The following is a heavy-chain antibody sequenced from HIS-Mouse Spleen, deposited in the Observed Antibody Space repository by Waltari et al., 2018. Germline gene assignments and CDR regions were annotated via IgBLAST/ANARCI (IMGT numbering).Heavy chain of an antibody. J-gene: IGHJ2*01. D-gene: IGHD6-13*01. V-gene: IGHV4-39*07. CDR1: GRSISSSSYY. Sequence: QLQLQESGPGLVKPSETLSLTCTVSGRSISSSSYYWRRTRQPPGKGLEWIGSIYYSGSTYYNPSLKSRVTISVDTSKNQFSLKLSSVTAADTAVYYCAREIPYSSSWYDWYFDLWGRGTLVTVSS. CDR2: IYYSGST. CDR3: AREIPYSSSWYDWYFDL.